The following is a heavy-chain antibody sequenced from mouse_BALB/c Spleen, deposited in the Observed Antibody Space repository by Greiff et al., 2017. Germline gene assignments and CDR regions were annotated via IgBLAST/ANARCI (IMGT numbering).Heavy chain of an antibody. CDR1: SYTFTDYA. D-gene: IGHD2-3*01. CDR2: ISTYYGNT. Sequence: QVQLKESGPELVRPGVSVKISCKGSSYTFTDYAMHWVKQSHAKSLEWIGVISTYYGNTNYNQKFKGKATMTVDKSSSTAYMELARLTSEDSAVYYCARGDDGYGGAMDYWGQGTSVTVSS. J-gene: IGHJ4*01. CDR3: ARGDDGYGGAMDY. V-gene: IGHV1-67*01.